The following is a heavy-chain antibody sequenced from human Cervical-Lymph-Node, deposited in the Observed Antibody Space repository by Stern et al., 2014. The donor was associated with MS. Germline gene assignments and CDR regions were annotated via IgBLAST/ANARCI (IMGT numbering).Heavy chain of an antibody. CDR3: ARDGSWSPLDY. D-gene: IGHD6-13*01. CDR1: RGSISTYY. Sequence: QVQLQESGPRQVKTAETLSLTCSVSRGSISTYYWSWIRQAAGKGLECIGRVSTTGNTGYNPSLKNRVTLSVDPSKNQFSLQLKSVTAADTAMYFCARDGSWSPLDYWGQGILVTVSS. V-gene: IGHV4-4*07. J-gene: IGHJ4*02. CDR2: VSTTGNT.